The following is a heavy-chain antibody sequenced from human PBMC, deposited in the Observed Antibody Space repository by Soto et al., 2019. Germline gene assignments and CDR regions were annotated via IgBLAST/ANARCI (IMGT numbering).Heavy chain of an antibody. J-gene: IGHJ4*02. CDR1: GGTFSSYA. Sequence: EASVKVSCKASGGTFSSYAISWVRQAPGQGLEWMGGIIPIFGTANYAQKFQGRVTITADESTSTAYMELSSLRSEDTAVYYCASCYDSSGYPPYGYWGQGTLVTVSS. D-gene: IGHD3-22*01. CDR3: ASCYDSSGYPPYGY. V-gene: IGHV1-69*13. CDR2: IIPIFGTA.